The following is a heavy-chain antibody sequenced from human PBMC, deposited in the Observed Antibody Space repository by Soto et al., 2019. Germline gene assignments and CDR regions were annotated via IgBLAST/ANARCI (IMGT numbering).Heavy chain of an antibody. CDR2: MDPNSGRT. D-gene: IGHD3-3*01. Sequence: QAQLVQSGAEVKKPGASVKVSCKASGYTFTSYDINWVRQAPGQGLEWLGWMDPNSGRTGYAQNFQGRVTMTRNISINTAHMELSSLRSEDTAVYYCARERKFDFWRKGLDVWGQGTTVTVSS. J-gene: IGHJ6*02. CDR3: ARERKFDFWRKGLDV. V-gene: IGHV1-8*01. CDR1: GYTFTSYD.